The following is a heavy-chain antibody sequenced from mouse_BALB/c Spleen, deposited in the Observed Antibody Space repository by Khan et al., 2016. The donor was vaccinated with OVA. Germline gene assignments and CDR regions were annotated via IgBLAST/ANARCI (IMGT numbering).Heavy chain of an antibody. J-gene: IGHJ4*01. D-gene: IGHD2-1*01. Sequence: EVELVESGGGLVQPGGSRKLSCAASGFTFSSFGMHWVRQAPEKGLEWVAYISSGSRTIFYADTVKGRFTVSSDNPKKTLFLQMTSLRSEDAAMYYCARSTSVVARALDYWGQGTSVTVSS. CDR1: GFTFSSFG. CDR2: ISSGSRTI. V-gene: IGHV5-17*02. CDR3: ARSTSVVARALDY.